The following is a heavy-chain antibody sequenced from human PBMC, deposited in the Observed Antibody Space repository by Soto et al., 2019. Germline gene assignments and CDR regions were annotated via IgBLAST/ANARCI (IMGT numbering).Heavy chain of an antibody. CDR3: ARVRIVGAREIDF. Sequence: QVHLVQSGGEVKKPGASVKVSCKASGYTFNRRGITWVRQAPGQGLEWMGWISGYNGDINYEQKFQGRVTLSSDTLTSTVYLELKSLRFDDTAVSYCARVRIVGAREIDFWGQGTLVTVSS. V-gene: IGHV1-18*04. D-gene: IGHD1-26*01. CDR2: ISGYNGDI. CDR1: GYTFNRRG. J-gene: IGHJ4*02.